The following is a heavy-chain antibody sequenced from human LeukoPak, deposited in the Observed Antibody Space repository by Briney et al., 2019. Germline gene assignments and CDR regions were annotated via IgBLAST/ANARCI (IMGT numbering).Heavy chain of an antibody. CDR3: ARRRYYDSSGYLE. J-gene: IGHJ1*01. CDR2: IYYSGRT. V-gene: IGHV4-39*01. Sequence: PSETLSLTCSVSGDSISRSDSYWDWIRQPPGKGLEWIGTIYYSGRTYYSPSLKSRVAMSVDTPNNQFSLNLRSVTAADTAVYYCARRRYYDSSGYLEWGQGTLLSVSS. D-gene: IGHD3-22*01. CDR1: GDSISRSDSY.